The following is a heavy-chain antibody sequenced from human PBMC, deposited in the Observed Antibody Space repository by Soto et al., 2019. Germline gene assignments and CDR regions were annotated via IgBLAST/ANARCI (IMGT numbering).Heavy chain of an antibody. CDR2: ISYDGSNK. CDR3: VKGTYYDFWSGYYDYYYYYMDV. Sequence: QVQLVESGGGVVQPGRSLRLSCAASGFTFSSYGMHWVRQAPGKGLEWVAVISYDGSNKYYADSVKGRFTISRDNSKNTLYLQMNSLRAEDTAVYYCVKGTYYDFWSGYYDYYYYYMDVWGKGTTVTVSS. V-gene: IGHV3-30*18. J-gene: IGHJ6*03. D-gene: IGHD3-3*01. CDR1: GFTFSSYG.